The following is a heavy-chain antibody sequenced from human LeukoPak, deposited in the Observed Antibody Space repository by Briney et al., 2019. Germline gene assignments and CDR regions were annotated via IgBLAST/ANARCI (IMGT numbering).Heavy chain of an antibody. CDR2: IYYSGST. Sequence: SETLSLTCTVSGGSISSGDYYWSWIRQPPGKGLEWIGYIYYSGSTYYNPSLKSRVTISVDTSKNQFSLKLSSVTAADTAVYYCARDRHSYGGNSHYFDYWGQGTLVTVSS. D-gene: IGHD4-17*01. J-gene: IGHJ4*02. CDR1: GGSISSGDYY. CDR3: ARDRHSYGGNSHYFDY. V-gene: IGHV4-30-4*01.